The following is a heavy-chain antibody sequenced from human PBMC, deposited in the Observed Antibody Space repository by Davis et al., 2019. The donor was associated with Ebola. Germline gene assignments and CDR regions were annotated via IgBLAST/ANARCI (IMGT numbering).Heavy chain of an antibody. CDR2: LGLSADT. CDR1: GFVFSSYV. J-gene: IGHJ3*02. CDR3: AKDTSNIWFDI. V-gene: IGHV3-23*01. D-gene: IGHD1-26*01. Sequence: GESLKISCAASGFVFSSYVMSWVRRAPGKGPEWVSTLGLSADTYYADSVKGRFTISRDNSKNTLHLQMNSLRVEDTAIYYCAKDTSNIWFDIWGQGTVVTVSS.